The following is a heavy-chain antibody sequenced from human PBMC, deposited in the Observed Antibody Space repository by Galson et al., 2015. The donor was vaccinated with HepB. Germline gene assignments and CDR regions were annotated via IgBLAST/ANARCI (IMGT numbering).Heavy chain of an antibody. D-gene: IGHD6-19*01. CDR1: GFTFSAYA. CDR3: VSDREQWLVVGLSY. CDR2: LSYEGSDK. J-gene: IGHJ4*02. Sequence: SLRLSCAASGFTFSAYAMHWVRQAPGKGLEWVSLLSYEGSDKHYAASVKGRFTISRDNSRNILYLQMNSLRSEDTAVYYCVSDREQWLVVGLSYWGQGTLVTVSS. V-gene: IGHV3-30*04.